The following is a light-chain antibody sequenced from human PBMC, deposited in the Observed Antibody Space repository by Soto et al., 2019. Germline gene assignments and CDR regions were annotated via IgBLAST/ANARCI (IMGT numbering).Light chain of an antibody. Sequence: EIVLTQSPATLSSSPGETATLSCRASQYVGTRLAWYQHKPGQAPRLLIYYMSKRATGIPARFSGSASGTDFTLTISNLAPEDFGVYYCHQHQSWPRTFGQGTKV. CDR3: HQHQSWPRT. J-gene: IGKJ1*01. CDR2: YMS. CDR1: QYVGTR. V-gene: IGKV3-11*01.